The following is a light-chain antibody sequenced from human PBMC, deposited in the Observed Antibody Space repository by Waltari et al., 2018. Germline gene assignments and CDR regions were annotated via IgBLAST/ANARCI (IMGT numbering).Light chain of an antibody. CDR3: AAWDDSLDWV. Sequence: QSVLTQPPSASGTPGQRVTISGSGSSSNIGSNYVYWYQQLPGTAPKLLIYRNNQRPSGVTDLFSGSKSGTSASLAISGLRSEDEADYYCAAWDDSLDWVFGGGTKLTVL. V-gene: IGLV1-47*01. J-gene: IGLJ3*02. CDR2: RNN. CDR1: SSNIGSNY.